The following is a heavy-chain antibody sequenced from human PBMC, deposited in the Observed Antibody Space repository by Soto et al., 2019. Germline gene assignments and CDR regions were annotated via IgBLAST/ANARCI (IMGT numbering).Heavy chain of an antibody. CDR1: AFSFSTSW. CDR2: INPDGRTI. D-gene: IGHD2-21*02. V-gene: IGHV3-74*01. J-gene: IGHJ3*02. Sequence: PGGSLRLSCSASAFSFSTSWMHWVRQAPGEGLVWVSRINPDGRTINYADSVKGRFTISRDNSKNTVSLQMNTLRAEDTAVLFCAKGGRDFGDWASPDDFEIWCLGRTVTV. CDR3: AKGGRDFGDWASPDDFEI.